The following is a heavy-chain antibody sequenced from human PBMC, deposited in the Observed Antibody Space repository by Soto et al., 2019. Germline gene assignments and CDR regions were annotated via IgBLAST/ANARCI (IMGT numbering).Heavy chain of an antibody. CDR3: AKEGQHYDILTGYRSYYGMDV. Sequence: PVGSLRLSCAASGFTFSSYGMHWVRQAPGKGLEWVAVISYDGSNKYYADSVKGRFTISRDNSKNTLYLQMNSLRAEDTAVYYCAKEGQHYDILTGYRSYYGMDVWGQGTTVTVSS. V-gene: IGHV3-30*18. D-gene: IGHD3-9*01. CDR2: ISYDGSNK. J-gene: IGHJ6*02. CDR1: GFTFSSYG.